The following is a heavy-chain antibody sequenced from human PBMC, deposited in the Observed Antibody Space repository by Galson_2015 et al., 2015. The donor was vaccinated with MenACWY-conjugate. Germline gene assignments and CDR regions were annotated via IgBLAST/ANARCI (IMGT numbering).Heavy chain of an antibody. CDR3: LGESHGAFDV. D-gene: IGHD3-10*01. V-gene: IGHV3-30*02. CDR2: IRFDGSNT. J-gene: IGHJ3*01. Sequence: SLRLSCAASGFTFSTYGMHWVRQAPGKGLEWVAFIRFDGSNTFYADSVTGRFTISRDNSKNTLFLQMNSLRPEDTAVYYCLGESHGAFDVWGQGTMVTVSS. CDR1: GFTFSTYG.